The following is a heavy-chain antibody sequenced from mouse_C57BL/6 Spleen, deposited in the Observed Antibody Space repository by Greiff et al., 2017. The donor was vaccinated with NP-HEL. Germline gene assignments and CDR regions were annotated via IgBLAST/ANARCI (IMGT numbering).Heavy chain of an antibody. V-gene: IGHV1-55*01. CDR2: IYPGSGST. J-gene: IGHJ1*03. CDR3: ARAGGSGTYWYFDV. Sequence: VQLQQPGAELVKPGASVKMSCKASGYTFTSYWITWVKQRPGQGLEWIGDIYPGSGSTNYNEKFTSKATLTVDTSSSTAYMQLSSLTSEDSAVYYCARAGGSGTYWYFDVWGTGTTVTVSS. D-gene: IGHD4-1*01. CDR1: GYTFTSYW.